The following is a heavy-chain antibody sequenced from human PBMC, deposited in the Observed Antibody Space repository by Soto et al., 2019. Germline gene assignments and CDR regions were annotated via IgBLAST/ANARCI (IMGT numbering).Heavy chain of an antibody. CDR1: GFTFSSYD. Sequence: EVQLVESGGGLVQPGGSLRLSCAASGFTFSSYDMHWVRQATGKGLEWVSAIGTAGDTYYPGSVKGRFTISRENAKNSLYLQMNSLRAGDTAVYYCARESPLYSPIGIDVWGQGTTVTVSS. V-gene: IGHV3-13*01. J-gene: IGHJ6*02. CDR2: IGTAGDT. CDR3: ARESPLYSPIGIDV. D-gene: IGHD3-16*01.